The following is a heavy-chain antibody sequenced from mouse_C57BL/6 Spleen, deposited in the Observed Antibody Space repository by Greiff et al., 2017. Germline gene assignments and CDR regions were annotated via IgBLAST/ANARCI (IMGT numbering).Heavy chain of an antibody. CDR3: AREDGGLRRYWYFDV. CDR1: GFTFSSYA. V-gene: IGHV5-4*01. Sequence: DVKLVESGGGLVKPGGSLKLSCAASGFTFSSYAMSWVRQTPEKRLEWVATISDGGSYTYYPDNVKGRFTIARDNATNNLYLQMSHLKSEDTAMYYCAREDGGLRRYWYFDVWGTGTTVTVSS. J-gene: IGHJ1*03. CDR2: ISDGGSYT. D-gene: IGHD2-4*01.